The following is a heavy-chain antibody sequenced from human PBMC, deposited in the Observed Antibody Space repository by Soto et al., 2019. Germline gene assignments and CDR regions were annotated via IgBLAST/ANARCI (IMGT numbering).Heavy chain of an antibody. Sequence: SVKVSCKASGGTFSSYAISWVRQAPGQGLEWMGGIIPIFGTANYAQKFQGRVTITADESTNTAYMELSSLRSEDTAVYYCARGGGVDYYYYYGMDVWGQGTTVTVSS. CDR3: ARGGGVDYYYYYGMDV. D-gene: IGHD2-21*01. CDR1: GGTFSSYA. CDR2: IIPIFGTA. J-gene: IGHJ6*02. V-gene: IGHV1-69*13.